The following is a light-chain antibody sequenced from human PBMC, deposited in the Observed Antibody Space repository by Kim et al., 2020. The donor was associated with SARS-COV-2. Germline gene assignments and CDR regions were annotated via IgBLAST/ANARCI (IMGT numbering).Light chain of an antibody. J-gene: IGLJ3*02. CDR3: NSRDSSGNHWV. CDR2: YKD. V-gene: IGLV3-19*01. CDR1: SLRTSY. Sequence: SSELTQDPTVSVALGQTVRITCQGDSLRTSYASWYQQKPGQALILVISYKDNRSSGIPDRFSGSSSGNTASLTIAWAQAEEEADYYCNSRDSSGNHWVFGGGTQLTVL.